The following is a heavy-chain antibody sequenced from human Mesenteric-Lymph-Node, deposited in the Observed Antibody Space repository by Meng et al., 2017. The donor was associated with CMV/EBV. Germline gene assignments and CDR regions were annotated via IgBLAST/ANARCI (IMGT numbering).Heavy chain of an antibody. D-gene: IGHD3-9*01. CDR2: INPQTGGR. CDR1: GYTFIDYY. CDR3: ARDRDTDWYSPFDY. J-gene: IGHJ4*02. V-gene: IGHV1-2*06. Sequence: QVPLVQSGAEVKKPGASVRVSCKASGYTFIDYYINWVRQAPGQGLEWMGRINPQTGGRSYAQNFQGRVTMTRDTSINTAYMEVNRLNSDDTAMYYCARDRDTDWYSPFDYWGPGTLVTVSS.